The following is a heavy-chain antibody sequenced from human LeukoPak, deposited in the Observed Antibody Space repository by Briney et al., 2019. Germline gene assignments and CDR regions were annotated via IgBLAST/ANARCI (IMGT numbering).Heavy chain of an antibody. CDR1: GFTFSSYA. V-gene: IGHV3-7*01. D-gene: IGHD6-13*01. J-gene: IGHJ5*02. CDR2: IKDDGSQK. Sequence: GGSLRLSCAASGFTFSSYAMTWVRQVPGKGLEWVANIKDDGSQKYYVDSVKGRFTISRDNGKESLYLQMNSLRGEDTAVYYCARDTSRGFDPWGQGTLVTVSS. CDR3: ARDTSRGFDP.